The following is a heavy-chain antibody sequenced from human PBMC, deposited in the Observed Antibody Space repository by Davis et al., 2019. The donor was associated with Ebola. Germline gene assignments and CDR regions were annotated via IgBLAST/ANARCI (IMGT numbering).Heavy chain of an antibody. CDR1: GFTFSDYY. CDR2: IWYDGSNK. Sequence: GESLKISCAASGFTFSDYYMSWVRQAPGKGLEWVAVIWYDGSNKYYADSVKGRFTISRDNSKNTLYLQMNSLRAEDTAVYYCARVGSGSYPFDYWGQGTLVTVSS. D-gene: IGHD1-26*01. J-gene: IGHJ4*02. CDR3: ARVGSGSYPFDY. V-gene: IGHV3-33*08.